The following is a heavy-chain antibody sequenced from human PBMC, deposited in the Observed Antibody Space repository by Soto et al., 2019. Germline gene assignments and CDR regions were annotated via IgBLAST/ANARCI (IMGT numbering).Heavy chain of an antibody. D-gene: IGHD6-13*01. CDR1: GFTFSSYA. J-gene: IGHJ6*01. Sequence: EVQLLESGGGLVQPGGSLRLSCAASGFTFSSYAMSWVRQAPGTGLEWVSAISGSGGSTYYADSVKGRFTISRDNSNNTPYRQMNSLRADDTAVYSCAKARAAGTWSYSGMDVWGQGTTVTVSS. V-gene: IGHV3-23*01. CDR2: ISGSGGST. CDR3: AKARAAGTWSYSGMDV.